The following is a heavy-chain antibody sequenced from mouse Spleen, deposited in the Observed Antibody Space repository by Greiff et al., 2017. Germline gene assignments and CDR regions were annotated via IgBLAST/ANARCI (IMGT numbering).Heavy chain of an antibody. D-gene: IGHD2-5*01. CDR3: ARRYYSNYEAYFDY. J-gene: IGHJ2*01. V-gene: IGHV1-47*01. CDR1: GYTFTTYP. Sequence: LVESGAELVKPGASVKMSCKASGYTFTTYPIEWMKQNHGKSLEWIGNFHPYNDDTKYNEKFKGKATLTVEKSSSTVYLELSRLTSDDSAVYYCARRYYSNYEAYFDYWGQGTTLTVSS. CDR2: FHPYNDDT.